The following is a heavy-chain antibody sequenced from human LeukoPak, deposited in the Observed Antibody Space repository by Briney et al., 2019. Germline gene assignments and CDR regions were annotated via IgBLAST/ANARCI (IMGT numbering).Heavy chain of an antibody. V-gene: IGHV3-15*01. Sequence: PGGSLRLSCAASGFTFSNAWMSWVRRAPGKGLEWVGRIKSKTDGGTTDYAAPVKGRFTISRDDSKNTLYLQMNSLKTEDTAVYYCTTDFSDSSGYYRVYWGQGTLVTVSS. D-gene: IGHD3-22*01. J-gene: IGHJ4*02. CDR3: TTDFSDSSGYYRVY. CDR2: IKSKTDGGTT. CDR1: GFTFSNAW.